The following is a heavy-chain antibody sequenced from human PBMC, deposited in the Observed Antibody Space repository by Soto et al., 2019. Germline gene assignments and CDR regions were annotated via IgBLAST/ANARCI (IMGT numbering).Heavy chain of an antibody. V-gene: IGHV4-38-2*01. CDR3: ARGADIMATTGDAFDI. Sequence: SETLSLTCAVSGHSISSGYYWGWIRQPPGKGLEWIGNVHHNGNTYYNPSLKSRVTISLRTSKNQFSLKLSSVTAADTAVYYCARGADIMATTGDAFDIWGQGTMVTVSS. CDR1: GHSISSGYY. J-gene: IGHJ3*02. D-gene: IGHD5-12*01. CDR2: VHHNGNT.